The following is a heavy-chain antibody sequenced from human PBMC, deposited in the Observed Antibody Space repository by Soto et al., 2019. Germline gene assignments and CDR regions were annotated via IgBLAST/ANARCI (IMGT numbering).Heavy chain of an antibody. Sequence: GESLKISCKGSGYSFTSYWIGWVRQMPGKGLEWMGIIYPGDSDTRYSPSFQGQVTISADKSISTAYLQWSSLKASDTAMYYCARTPQGLARGYYYYDMDVWGQGTTVTVSS. CDR1: GYSFTSYW. CDR3: ARTPQGLARGYYYYDMDV. V-gene: IGHV5-51*01. D-gene: IGHD6-19*01. CDR2: IYPGDSDT. J-gene: IGHJ6*02.